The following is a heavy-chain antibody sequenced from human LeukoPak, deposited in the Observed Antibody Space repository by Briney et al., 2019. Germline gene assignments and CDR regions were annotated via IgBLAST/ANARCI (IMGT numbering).Heavy chain of an antibody. CDR1: GYTFTSFD. V-gene: IGHV1-8*01. D-gene: IGHD3-22*01. J-gene: IGHJ2*01. CDR3: ARGGSSGSTYWYFDL. Sequence: ASVKVSCKASGYTFTSFDINWVRQATGQGLEWMGWMDPNSGNTGYAQKFQGRVTMTRNTSISTAYMELSSLRSEDTAVYYCARGGSSGSTYWYFDLWGRGTLVTVSS. CDR2: MDPNSGNT.